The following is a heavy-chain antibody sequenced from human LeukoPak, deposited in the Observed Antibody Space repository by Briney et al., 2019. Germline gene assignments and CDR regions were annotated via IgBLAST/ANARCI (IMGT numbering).Heavy chain of an antibody. D-gene: IGHD6-13*01. V-gene: IGHV4-39*01. CDR1: GGSISSSSYY. CDR3: ATCIAAAGTPWFDP. J-gene: IGHJ5*02. CDR2: IYYSGGT. Sequence: SETLSLTCTVSGGSISSSSYYWGWIRQPPGKGLEWIGSIYYSGGTYYNPSLKSRVTISVDTSKNQFSLKLSSVTAADTAVYYCATCIAAAGTPWFDPWGQGTLVIVSS.